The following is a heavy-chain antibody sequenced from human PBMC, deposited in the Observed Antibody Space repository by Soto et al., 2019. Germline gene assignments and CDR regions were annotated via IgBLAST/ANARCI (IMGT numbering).Heavy chain of an antibody. CDR1: GYSFTSYW. D-gene: IGHD1-1*01. V-gene: IGHV5-51*01. J-gene: IGHJ6*02. CDR3: ARSREPRDYYYGMDV. CDR2: IYPGDSDT. Sequence: GESLKISCKGSGYSFTSYWIGWVRQMPGKGLEWMGIIYPGDSDTRYSPSFQGQVTISADKSISTAYLQWSSLKASDTAMYYCARSREPRDYYYGMDVWGQGTTVPVSS.